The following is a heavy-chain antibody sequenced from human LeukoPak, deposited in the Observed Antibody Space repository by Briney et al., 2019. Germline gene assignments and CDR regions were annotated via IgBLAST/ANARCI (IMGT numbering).Heavy chain of an antibody. V-gene: IGHV1-69*01. D-gene: IGHD3-16*01. CDR2: IIPIFGTA. CDR1: GGTFSSYA. CDR3: AGTWGSGEYYYYGMDV. Sequence: GSSVKVSCKASGGTFSSYAISWVRQAPGQGLEWMGGIIPIFGTANYAQKFQGRVTITADESTSTAYMELSSLRSEDTAVYYCAGTWGSGEYYYYGMDVWGQGTTVTASS. J-gene: IGHJ6*02.